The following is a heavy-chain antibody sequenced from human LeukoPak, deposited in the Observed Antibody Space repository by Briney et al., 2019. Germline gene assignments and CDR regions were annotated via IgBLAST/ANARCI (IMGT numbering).Heavy chain of an antibody. V-gene: IGHV4-59*01. CDR1: GGSISSYY. J-gene: IGHJ5*02. CDR3: ARGISSGWVFGNWFDP. CDR2: IYYSGST. Sequence: SETLSLTCTVSGGSISSYYWSWIRQPPGKGLEWIGYIYYSGSTNYNPSLKSRVTISVDTSKNQFSLKLSSVTAADTAAYYCARGISSGWVFGNWFDPWGQGTLVTVSS. D-gene: IGHD6-19*01.